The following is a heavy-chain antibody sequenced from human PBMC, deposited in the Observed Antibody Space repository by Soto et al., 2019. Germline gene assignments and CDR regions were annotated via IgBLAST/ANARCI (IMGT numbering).Heavy chain of an antibody. CDR1: VGTFSSYA. CDR3: TRLHDMLYFYGLDV. J-gene: IGHJ6*01. CDR2: IIPVFRTA. V-gene: IGHV1-69*01. Sequence: QVQLLQSGSEVKKPGSSVKVSCKASVGTFSSYAISWVRQAPGQELEWMGGIIPVFRTANYAQKFQGRVTITADESTSSAYMELSRLSSDDTVVYYFTRLHDMLYFYGLDV. D-gene: IGHD3-9*01.